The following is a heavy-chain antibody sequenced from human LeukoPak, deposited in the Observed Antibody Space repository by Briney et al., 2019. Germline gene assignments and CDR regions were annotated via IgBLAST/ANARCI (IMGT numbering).Heavy chain of an antibody. Sequence: GGSLRLSCVASGFTFSSHWMNWVRQAPGKGLEWVANIKQGGREKNYVDSVKGRFTVSRDDAMNSLYLQMSSLGAEDTAIYYCARGPNYGARTDYLDYWGQGTLVTVSS. CDR2: IKQGGREK. J-gene: IGHJ4*02. D-gene: IGHD4-17*01. CDR3: ARGPNYGARTDYLDY. CDR1: GFTFSSHW. V-gene: IGHV3-7*03.